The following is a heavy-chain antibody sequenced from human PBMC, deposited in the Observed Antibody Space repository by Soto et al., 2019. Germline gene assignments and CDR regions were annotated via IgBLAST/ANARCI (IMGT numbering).Heavy chain of an antibody. V-gene: IGHV4-4*07. CDR1: GGSISSYY. CDR3: ARDGGYYGDWDGYYFDY. D-gene: IGHD2-21*02. J-gene: IGHJ4*02. CDR2: IYTSGST. Sequence: QVQLQESGPGLVKPSETLSLTCTVSGGSISSYYWSWIRQPAGKGLEWIGRIYTSGSTNYNPSLKSGVTMSVDTSKNQFSLKLGSVTAADTAVYYCARDGGYYGDWDGYYFDYWGQGTLVTVSS.